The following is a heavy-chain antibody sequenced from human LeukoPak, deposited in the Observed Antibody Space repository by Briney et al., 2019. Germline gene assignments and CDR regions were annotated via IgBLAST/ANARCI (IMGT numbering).Heavy chain of an antibody. J-gene: IGHJ4*02. CDR1: GGSISSYY. V-gene: IGHV4-59*08. CDR2: IYYSGST. CDR3: ARSGGGWQGGGWEYYFDY. D-gene: IGHD2-15*01. Sequence: SETLSLTCTVSGGSISSYYWSWIRQPPGKGLEWIGYIYYSGSTNYNPSLKSRVTISVDTSKNQFSLKLSSVTAADTAVYYCARSGGGWQGGGWEYYFDYRGQGTLVTVSS.